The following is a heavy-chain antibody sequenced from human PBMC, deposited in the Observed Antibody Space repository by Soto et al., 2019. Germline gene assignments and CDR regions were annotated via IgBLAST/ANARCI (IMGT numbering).Heavy chain of an antibody. CDR2: ITSSGSYT. J-gene: IGHJ4*02. CDR3: ARVFDTYYFDS. D-gene: IGHD3-9*01. Sequence: WIRQAPGKGLEWVSYITSSGSYTKYADSVQGRFTISRDNAKNSLYLQMNSLRAEDTAVYYCARVFDTYYFDSWGQGNMVTVSS. V-gene: IGHV3-11*06.